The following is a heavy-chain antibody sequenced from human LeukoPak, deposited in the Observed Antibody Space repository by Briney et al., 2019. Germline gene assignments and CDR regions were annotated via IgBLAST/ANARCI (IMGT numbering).Heavy chain of an antibody. V-gene: IGHV1-2*02. D-gene: IGHD3-10*01. CDR2: INPNSGDT. CDR1: GYTFTGYY. J-gene: IGHJ4*02. CDR3: ARTGSLRGNFDY. Sequence: ASVKVSCKASGYTFTGYYMHWVRQAPGQGLDWMGWINPNSGDTNYAQKFQGRVAMTRDTSISTAYMELSRLRSDDTAVYYCARTGSLRGNFDYWGQGTLVTVSS.